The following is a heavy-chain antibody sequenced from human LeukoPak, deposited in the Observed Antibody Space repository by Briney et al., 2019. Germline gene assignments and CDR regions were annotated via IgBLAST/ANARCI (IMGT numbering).Heavy chain of an antibody. D-gene: IGHD4-17*01. V-gene: IGHV3-74*01. CDR2: LNSDGRTT. CDR3: ARGSDETVTISGWFDP. Sequence: GGSLRLSCAASGFTFSNHWMHWVRQGPGKGLVWVPRLNSDGRTTTYADSVKGRFTISRDNAKNTLYLQMNSLRVEDTAVYYCARGSDETVTISGWFDPWGQGTLVTVSS. J-gene: IGHJ5*02. CDR1: GFTFSNHW.